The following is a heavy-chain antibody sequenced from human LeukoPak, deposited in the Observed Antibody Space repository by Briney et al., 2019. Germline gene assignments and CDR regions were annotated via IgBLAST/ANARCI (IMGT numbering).Heavy chain of an antibody. CDR3: VKEACGGDCYSGSDDY. CDR2: ISSNGGST. Sequence: PGGSLRLSCSASGFTFSSYAMHWVGQAPGKGLEYVSAISSNGGSTYYADSVKGRFTISRDNSKNTLYLQMSSLRAEDTAVYYCVKEACGGDCYSGSDDYWGQGTLVTVSS. V-gene: IGHV3-64D*06. J-gene: IGHJ4*02. D-gene: IGHD2-21*02. CDR1: GFTFSSYA.